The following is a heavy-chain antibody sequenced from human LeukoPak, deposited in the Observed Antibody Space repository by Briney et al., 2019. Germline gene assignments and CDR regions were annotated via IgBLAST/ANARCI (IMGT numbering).Heavy chain of an antibody. CDR1: GYTFDNYG. V-gene: IGHV3-23*01. CDR2: ISGSGGNT. CDR3: AKDQSAAGYYFDY. D-gene: IGHD6-13*01. Sequence: GGSLRLSCAASGYTFDNYGLSWVRQAPGKGLEWVSAISGSGGNTYYAGSVKGRFTISRDISMNKLYLQMNTLRVEDTAVYYCAKDQSAAGYYFDYWGQGTLVTVSS. J-gene: IGHJ4*02.